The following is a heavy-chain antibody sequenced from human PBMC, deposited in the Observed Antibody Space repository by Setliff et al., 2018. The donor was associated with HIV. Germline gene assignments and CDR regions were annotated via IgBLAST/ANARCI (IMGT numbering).Heavy chain of an antibody. V-gene: IGHV4-4*02. J-gene: IGHJ4*02. CDR1: RGSISTTNW. Sequence: SETLSLTCAVSRGSISTTNWWSWVRQSPGKGLEWIGEIHHSGSTNYNPSLKSRVTMSVDKSKNQFSLKLSSVTAADTAVYYCARLESTSSDYFDYWGQGTLVTVS. CDR2: IHHSGST. D-gene: IGHD6-6*01. CDR3: ARLESTSSDYFDY.